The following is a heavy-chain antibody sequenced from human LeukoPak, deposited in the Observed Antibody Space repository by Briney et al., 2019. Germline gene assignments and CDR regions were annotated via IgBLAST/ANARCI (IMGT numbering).Heavy chain of an antibody. CDR1: GFTFEDYT. V-gene: IGHV3-43*01. CDR2: ISWDGTT. D-gene: IGHD3-22*01. Sequence: GGSLRLSCVASGFTFEDYTMHWVRHAPGKTLEWVSLISWDGTTYYTDSVKGRFTISRDNSKNSLYLQMDTLRSEDTAFYYCVKDLSYESSGHVLEYWGQGTLVTVSS. J-gene: IGHJ4*02. CDR3: VKDLSYESSGHVLEY.